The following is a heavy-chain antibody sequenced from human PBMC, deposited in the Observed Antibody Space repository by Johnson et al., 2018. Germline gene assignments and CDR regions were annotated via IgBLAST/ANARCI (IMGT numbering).Heavy chain of an antibody. J-gene: IGHJ3*02. CDR1: VGSFRGYY. Sequence: QVQLQQWGAGLLKPSETXSLTCAVYVGSFRGYYWSWIRQPPGKGLEWIGEVNQSGSPNYNSSLKSRVTISVDRSKNQFSLKLSSVTAADTAVYDWARELGYYDSKSFDIWGQGTMVTVSS. CDR2: VNQSGSP. CDR3: ARELGYYDSKSFDI. D-gene: IGHD3-22*01. V-gene: IGHV4-34*01.